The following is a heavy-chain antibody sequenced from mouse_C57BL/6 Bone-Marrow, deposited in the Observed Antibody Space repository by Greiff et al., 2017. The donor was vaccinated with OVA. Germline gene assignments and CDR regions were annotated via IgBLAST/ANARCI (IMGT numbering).Heavy chain of an antibody. V-gene: IGHV5-16*01. Sequence: EVQLVESEGGLVQPGSSMKLSCTASGFTFSDYYMAWVRQVPEKGLEWVANINYDGSSTYYLDSLKSRFIISRDNAKNILYLQMSSLKSEDTATYYCARDRGYYGSSYGGYFDVWGTGTTVTVSS. D-gene: IGHD1-1*01. CDR2: INYDGSST. CDR1: GFTFSDYY. J-gene: IGHJ1*03. CDR3: ARDRGYYGSSYGGYFDV.